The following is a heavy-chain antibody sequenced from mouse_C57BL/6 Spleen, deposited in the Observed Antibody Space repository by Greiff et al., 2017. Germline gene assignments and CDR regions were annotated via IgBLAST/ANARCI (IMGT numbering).Heavy chain of an antibody. CDR1: GFTFSSYA. CDR3: ARAEFSTTVGAPLDY. V-gene: IGHV5-4*01. CDR2: ISDGGSYT. Sequence: EVQRVESGGGLVKPGGSLKLSCAASGFTFSSYAMSWVRQTPEKRLEWVATISDGGSYTYYPDNVKGRFTISRDNAKNKLYLQMSHLKSEDTAMYYCARAEFSTTVGAPLDYWGQGTSVTVSS. J-gene: IGHJ4*01. D-gene: IGHD1-1*01.